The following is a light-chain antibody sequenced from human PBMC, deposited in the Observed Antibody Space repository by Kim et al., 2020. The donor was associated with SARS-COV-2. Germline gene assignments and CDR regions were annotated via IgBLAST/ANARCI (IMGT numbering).Light chain of an antibody. V-gene: IGKV3-11*01. CDR3: QQRSNWPGT. CDR1: QSVSSY. CDR2: DAS. J-gene: IGKJ1*01. Sequence: LSPWERATLSCRASQSVSSYLAWYQQKPGQAPRLLISDASNRATGIPARFSGSGSGTDFTLTISSLEPEDFAVYYCQQRSNWPGTFGQGTKVYIK.